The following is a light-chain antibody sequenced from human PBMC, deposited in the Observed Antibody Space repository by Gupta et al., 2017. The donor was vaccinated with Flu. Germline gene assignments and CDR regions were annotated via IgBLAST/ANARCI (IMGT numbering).Light chain of an antibody. CDR1: SSNIGTNT. CDR3: AAWDASVNGVV. V-gene: IGLV1-44*01. J-gene: IGLJ2*01. Sequence: RFTISCSGSSSNIGTNTVNWYQQLPGTSPKLLIYSSNHRPSGVPDRFSGSKPGTSAFLAINGLQAEDEADYYCAAWDASVNGVVFGGGTKLTVL. CDR2: SSN.